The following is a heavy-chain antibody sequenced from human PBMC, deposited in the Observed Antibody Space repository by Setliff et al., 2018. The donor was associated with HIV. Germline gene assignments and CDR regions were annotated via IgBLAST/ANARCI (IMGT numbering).Heavy chain of an antibody. D-gene: IGHD3-10*01. CDR3: ARVEAKVRGATYGMDV. Sequence: SETLSLTCNVSGDSISNHYWNWIRQPPGKGLEWIATIYNSGNSVSNPSLKSRVTISVDTSKNQFSLTLDSVTAADTAVYYCARVEAKVRGATYGMDVWGQGTTVTVSS. V-gene: IGHV4-59*11. CDR1: GDSISNHY. J-gene: IGHJ6*02. CDR2: IYNSGNS.